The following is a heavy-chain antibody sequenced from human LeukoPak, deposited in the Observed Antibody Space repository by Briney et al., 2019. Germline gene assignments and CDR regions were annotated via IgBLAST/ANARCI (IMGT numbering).Heavy chain of an antibody. CDR3: AKDQMSSSWYDAFDY. Sequence: GGSLRLSCAASGFTFSSYAMSWVRQAPGKGLEWVSAISGSGGSTYYADSVKGWFTISRDNSKNTLYLQMNSLRAEDTAVYYCAKDQMSSSWYDAFDYWGQGTLVTVSS. J-gene: IGHJ4*02. D-gene: IGHD6-13*01. CDR1: GFTFSSYA. CDR2: ISGSGGST. V-gene: IGHV3-23*01.